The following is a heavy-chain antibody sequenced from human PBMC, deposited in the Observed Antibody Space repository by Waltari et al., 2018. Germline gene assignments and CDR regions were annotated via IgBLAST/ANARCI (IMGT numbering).Heavy chain of an antibody. CDR3: AKRIVGGPFDV. V-gene: IGHV1-69*12. D-gene: IGHD1-26*01. J-gene: IGHJ3*01. Sequence: QVHLVQSGAEVRKPGSSVKVSCEASGGTFGPYAISWVRQAPGQGLEWMGGIIPIYGKPNYAQKFQGRVNVAADELTTTAYMELSSLRSDDTAVYYCAKRIVGGPFDVWGQGTMVTVSS. CDR1: GGTFGPYA. CDR2: IIPIYGKP.